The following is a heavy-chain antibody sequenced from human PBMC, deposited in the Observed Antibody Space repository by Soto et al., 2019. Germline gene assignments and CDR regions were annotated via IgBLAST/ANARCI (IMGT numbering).Heavy chain of an antibody. CDR2: IWSDGSKE. J-gene: IGHJ5*02. Sequence: QVQLVESGGGVVQPGRSLRLSCAASGFTFSYYGMNWVRQAPGKGLEWVALIWSDGSKENYADSVKGRFTISRDNSKNTVYLQMNRLRVEDTAVYYCVRWGGSRTSVRFDLWGQGTLVTVSS. CDR3: VRWGGSRTSVRFDL. CDR1: GFTFSYYG. D-gene: IGHD2-15*01. V-gene: IGHV3-33*01.